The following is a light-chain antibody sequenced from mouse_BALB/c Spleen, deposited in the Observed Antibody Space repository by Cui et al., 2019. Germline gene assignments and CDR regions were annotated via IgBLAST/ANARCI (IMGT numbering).Light chain of an antibody. Sequence: DIQMTQSPASLSVSVGETVTITFRASENIYSNLARYQQKQGKSPQLLVYAATNLADGVPSRFSGSGSGTQYSLKINSLQSEDFGSYYCQHFWGTPFTFGSGTKLEIK. CDR3: QHFWGTPFT. CDR2: AAT. J-gene: IGKJ4*01. CDR1: ENIYSN. V-gene: IGKV12-46*01.